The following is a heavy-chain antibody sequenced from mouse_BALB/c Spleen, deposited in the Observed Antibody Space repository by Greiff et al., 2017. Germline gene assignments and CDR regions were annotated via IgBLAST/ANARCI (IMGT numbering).Heavy chain of an antibody. CDR1: GFTFSSYG. J-gene: IGHJ2*01. V-gene: IGHV5-6*02. CDR2: ISSGGSYT. D-gene: IGHD4-1*01. Sequence: EVMLVESGGDLVKPGGSLKLSCAASGFTFSSYGMSWVRQTPDKRLEWVATISSGGSYTYYPDSVKGRFTISRDNAKNTLYLQMSSLKSEDTAMYYCARRGTGVYFDDWGQGTTLTVSS. CDR3: ARRGTGVYFDD.